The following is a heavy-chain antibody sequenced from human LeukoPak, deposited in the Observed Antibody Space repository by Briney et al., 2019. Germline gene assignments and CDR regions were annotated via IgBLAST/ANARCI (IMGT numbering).Heavy chain of an antibody. CDR2: IKSKTDGGTT. Sequence: GGSLRLSCAASGFTFSNAWMSWVRQAPGKGLEWVGRIKSKTDGGTTDYAAPVKGRFTISRDDSKNTLYLQMNSLKTEDTAVYYCTTVGYCSSTSCYAGRWYYYYIDVWGKGTTVTISS. V-gene: IGHV3-15*01. J-gene: IGHJ6*03. D-gene: IGHD2-2*01. CDR1: GFTFSNAW. CDR3: TTVGYCSSTSCYAGRWYYYYIDV.